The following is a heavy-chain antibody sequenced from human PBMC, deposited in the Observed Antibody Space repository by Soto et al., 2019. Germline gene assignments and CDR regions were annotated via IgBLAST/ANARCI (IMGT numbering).Heavy chain of an antibody. Sequence: PSETLSLTCTVSGGSIRNYYWSWIRQPPGKGLEWIGYIYNSGDTNYSPSLKSRVTISVDPSKNQFSLKLRSVTAADTAVYYCARRDREYSSGWYFDYWGQGALVTVSS. CDR2: IYNSGDT. V-gene: IGHV4-59*01. CDR1: GGSIRNYY. J-gene: IGHJ4*02. CDR3: ARRDREYSSGWYFDY. D-gene: IGHD6-19*01.